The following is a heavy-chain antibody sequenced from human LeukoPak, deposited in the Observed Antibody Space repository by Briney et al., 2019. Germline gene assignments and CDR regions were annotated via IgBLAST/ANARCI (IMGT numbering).Heavy chain of an antibody. V-gene: IGHV3-66*01. CDR2: IYSGGST. Sequence: GGSLRLSCAASEFSVGSNYMTWVRQAPGKGLEWVSLIYSGGSTYYADSVKGRFTISRDNSKNTLYLQMNSLRAEDTAVYYCARDDYGDYGDDAFDIWGQGTMVTVSS. J-gene: IGHJ3*02. D-gene: IGHD4-17*01. CDR3: ARDDYGDYGDDAFDI. CDR1: EFSVGSNY.